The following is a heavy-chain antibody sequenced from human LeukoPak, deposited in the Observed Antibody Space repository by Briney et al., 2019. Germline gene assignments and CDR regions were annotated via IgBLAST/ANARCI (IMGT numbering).Heavy chain of an antibody. CDR3: ARDPHPEAFDY. V-gene: IGHV3-30*02. Sequence: GGSLRLSCAASGFTFSNYDMHWVRQAPGKGLEWVAFIRHDGSIKYYTDSVKGRFTISRANSKNTLYLQMNSLRAEDTAVYYCARDPHPEAFDYWGQGTLVTVSS. CDR1: GFTFSNYD. CDR2: IRHDGSIK. J-gene: IGHJ4*02.